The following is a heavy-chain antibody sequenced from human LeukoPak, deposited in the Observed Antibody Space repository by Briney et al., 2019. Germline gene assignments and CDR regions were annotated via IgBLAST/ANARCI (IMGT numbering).Heavy chain of an antibody. V-gene: IGHV4-39*01. CDR3: ARPISSSGYGGWFDP. J-gene: IGHJ5*02. D-gene: IGHD6-13*01. CDR2: IYYSGST. CDR1: GGSISSSSYY. Sequence: SETLSLTCTVSGGSISSSSYYWGWIRQPPGKGLEWIGSIYYSGSTYYNPSLKSRVTISVDTSKNQFSLKLSSVTATATAVYDCARPISSSGYGGWFDPWGQGTLVTVSS.